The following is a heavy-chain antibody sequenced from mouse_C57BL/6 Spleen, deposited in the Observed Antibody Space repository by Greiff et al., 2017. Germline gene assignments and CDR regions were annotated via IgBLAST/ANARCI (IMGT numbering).Heavy chain of an antibody. CDR2: IDPEDGET. Sequence: VQLQQSGAELVKPGASVKLSCTASGFNIKDYYMPWVKQRTEQGLEWIGRIDPEDGETKYAPKFQGKATITADTSSNTAYLQLSSLTSEDTAVYYCARSSGLRYYAMDYWGQGTSVTVSS. CDR3: ARSSGLRYYAMDY. CDR1: GFNIKDYY. D-gene: IGHD2-4*01. V-gene: IGHV14-2*01. J-gene: IGHJ4*01.